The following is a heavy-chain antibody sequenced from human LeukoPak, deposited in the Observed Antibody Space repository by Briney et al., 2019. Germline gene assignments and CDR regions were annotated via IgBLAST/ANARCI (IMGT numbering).Heavy chain of an antibody. CDR3: ARDPVSRWYCAL. D-gene: IGHD2-2*01. CDR1: GGSISSYY. J-gene: IGHJ2*01. CDR2: IYTSGST. Sequence: SETLTLTCTVSGGSISSYYWSWIRQPAGKGLEWIGRIYTSGSTNYNPSLKRRLTMSVYTSKTQYSLKLSSVTAADTAVYDCARDPVSRWYCALGGRGHRVTVSS. V-gene: IGHV4-4*07.